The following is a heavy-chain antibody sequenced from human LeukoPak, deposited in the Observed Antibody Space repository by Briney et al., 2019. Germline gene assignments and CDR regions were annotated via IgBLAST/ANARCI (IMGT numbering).Heavy chain of an antibody. Sequence: GGSLRLSCAASGFTFSSHSMTWVRQAPGKGLEWVSGISDSGDRTYYADSVKGRFTTSRDNSKNTLYLQMNSLRAEDTAVYYCAKGGFCSSGTCYSPSVDYWGQGTLVTVSS. J-gene: IGHJ4*02. CDR1: GFTFSSHS. D-gene: IGHD2-15*01. CDR3: AKGGFCSSGTCYSPSVDY. CDR2: ISDSGDRT. V-gene: IGHV3-23*01.